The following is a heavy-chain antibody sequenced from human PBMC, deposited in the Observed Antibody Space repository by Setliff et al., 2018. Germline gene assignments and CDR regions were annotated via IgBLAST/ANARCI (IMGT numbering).Heavy chain of an antibody. CDR3: ARRAFIETITGYCFDL. CDR2: ISPHTGNT. V-gene: IGHV1-2*02. Sequence: GASVKVSCKASGYNFPGYYLHWVRQAPGQGLEWMGWISPHTGNTQYAQDFQGRVTMTRDTSITTAHMELGSLRSSDTALYYCARRAFIETITGYCFDLWGQGTQVTVSS. J-gene: IGHJ4*02. D-gene: IGHD1-20*01. CDR1: GYNFPGYY.